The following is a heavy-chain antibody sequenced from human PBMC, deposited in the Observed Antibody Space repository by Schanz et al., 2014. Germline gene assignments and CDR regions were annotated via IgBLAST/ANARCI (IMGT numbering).Heavy chain of an antibody. D-gene: IGHD4-17*01. Sequence: EVQLVESGGNLVQPGGSLRLSCVASGFTFSSHSMNWVRQAPGQGLEWLSYISGSGNTIYYADSVKGRFTISRDNAKNTLYLQMNSLRAEDTAVYYCVRDTDYHFDYWGQGTLVTVSS. CDR2: ISGSGNTI. CDR3: VRDTDYHFDY. CDR1: GFTFSSHS. V-gene: IGHV3-48*01. J-gene: IGHJ4*02.